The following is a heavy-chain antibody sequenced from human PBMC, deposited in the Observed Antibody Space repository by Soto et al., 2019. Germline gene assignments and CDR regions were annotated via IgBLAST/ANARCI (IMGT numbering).Heavy chain of an antibody. J-gene: IGHJ6*02. Sequence: GASVKVSCKASGYTFTSYAMHWVRQAPGQRLEWMGWINAGNGNTKYSQKFQGRVTITRDTSASTAYMELSSLRSEDTAVYYCAVCHITMIVVVNCYGMDVWGQGTTVTVSS. CDR1: GYTFTSYA. D-gene: IGHD3-22*01. CDR3: AVCHITMIVVVNCYGMDV. CDR2: INAGNGNT. V-gene: IGHV1-3*01.